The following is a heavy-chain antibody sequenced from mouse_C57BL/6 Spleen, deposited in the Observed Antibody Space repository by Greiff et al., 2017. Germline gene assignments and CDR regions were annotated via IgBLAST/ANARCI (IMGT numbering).Heavy chain of an antibody. V-gene: IGHV1-20*01. J-gene: IGHJ4*01. CDR1: GYSFTGYF. CDR2: INPYNGDT. Sequence: EVQLQQSGPELVKPGDSVKISCKASGYSFTGYFMNWVMQSHGKSLEWIGRINPYNGDTFYNQKFKGKATLTVDKSSSTAHMELRSLTSEDSAVYYCARGDFYPSAMDYWGQGTSVTVSS. D-gene: IGHD2-1*01. CDR3: ARGDFYPSAMDY.